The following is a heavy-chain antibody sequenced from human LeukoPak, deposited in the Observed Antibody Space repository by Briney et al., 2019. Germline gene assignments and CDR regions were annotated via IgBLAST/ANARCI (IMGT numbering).Heavy chain of an antibody. CDR1: GFTFSSYA. Sequence: SGRSLRLSCAASGFTFSSYAMHWVRQAPGKGLEWVAVISYDGSNKYYADSVKGRFTISRDNSKNTLYLQMNSLRAEDTAVYYCARVRGSGSQPFDPWGQGTLVTVSS. CDR2: ISYDGSNK. D-gene: IGHD3-22*01. CDR3: ARVRGSGSQPFDP. V-gene: IGHV3-30*04. J-gene: IGHJ5*02.